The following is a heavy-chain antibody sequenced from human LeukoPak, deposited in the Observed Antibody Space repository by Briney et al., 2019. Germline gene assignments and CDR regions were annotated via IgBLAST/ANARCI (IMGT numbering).Heavy chain of an antibody. D-gene: IGHD3-22*01. J-gene: IGHJ1*01. CDR1: GFTFSSYA. Sequence: GGSLRLFCAASGFTFSSYAMSWVRQAPGKGLEWVSAISGSGGSTYYADSVKGRFTISRDNSKNTLYLQMNSLRAEDTAVYYCARPSSATMIVIYFQHWGQGTLVTVSS. V-gene: IGHV3-23*01. CDR3: ARPSSATMIVIYFQH. CDR2: ISGSGGST.